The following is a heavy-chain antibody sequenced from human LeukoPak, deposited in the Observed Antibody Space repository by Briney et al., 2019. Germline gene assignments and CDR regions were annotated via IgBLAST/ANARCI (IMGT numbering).Heavy chain of an antibody. J-gene: IGHJ4*02. D-gene: IGHD3-16*02. CDR3: ARDDYDYVWGSYRTYDFDY. Sequence: GGSLRLSCAASGFIFNSYGMNWVRQAPGKGLEWVSSISSSSSYIYSADSVKGRFTISRDNAKNSLYLQMNSLRAEDTAVYYCARDDYDYVWGSYRTYDFDYWGQGTLVTVSS. V-gene: IGHV3-21*01. CDR2: ISSSSSYI. CDR1: GFIFNSYG.